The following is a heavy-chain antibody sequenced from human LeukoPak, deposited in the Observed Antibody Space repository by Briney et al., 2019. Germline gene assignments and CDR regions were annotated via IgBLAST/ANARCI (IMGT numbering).Heavy chain of an antibody. Sequence: GGSLRLSCAASEFIFSSYAMHWVRQAPGKGLEWVAVISYDGSNKYYADSVKGRFTISRDNSKNTLYVQMNSLRAEDTAVYYCAGNSSAIDYWGQGTLVTVSS. CDR2: ISYDGSNK. J-gene: IGHJ4*02. CDR3: AGNSSAIDY. V-gene: IGHV3-30-3*01. D-gene: IGHD6-6*01. CDR1: EFIFSSYA.